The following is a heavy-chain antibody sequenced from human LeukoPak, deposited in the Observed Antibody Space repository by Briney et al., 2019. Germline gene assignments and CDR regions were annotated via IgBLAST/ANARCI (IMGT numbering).Heavy chain of an antibody. V-gene: IGHV3-30-3*01. CDR2: ISYDGSNK. D-gene: IGHD1-7*01. J-gene: IGHJ3*02. CDR3: ARGELGAFDI. CDR1: GFTFSSYA. Sequence: GGSLRLSCAASGFTFSSYAMHWVRQAPGKGLEWVAVISYDGSNKYYADSVKGRFTISRDNSKSTLYLQMNSLRAEDTAVYYCARGELGAFDIWGQGTMVTVSS.